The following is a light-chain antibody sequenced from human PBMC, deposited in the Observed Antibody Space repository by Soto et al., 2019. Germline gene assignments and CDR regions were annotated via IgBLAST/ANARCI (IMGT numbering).Light chain of an antibody. V-gene: IGKV3D-15*01. J-gene: IGKJ4*01. CDR2: QTY. CDR1: QYINTR. CDR3: KQYNNCPLT. Sequence: EIVFTKSPATVSSFPGDRVTLSCRASQYINTRLAWYQHRPGQAPRLLIYQTYIRAAGIQARFSASGSGTDFTLTIRSLQSEEFAVYDCKQYNNCPLTFGGGTQVDIK.